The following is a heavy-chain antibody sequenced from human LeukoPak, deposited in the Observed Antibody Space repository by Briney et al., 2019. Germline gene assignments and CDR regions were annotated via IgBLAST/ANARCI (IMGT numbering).Heavy chain of an antibody. CDR3: ASGYYYYYGMDV. Sequence: ASVKVSCKASGYTFTGYYMHWVRQAPGQGLEWMGWINPNSGGTNYAQKFQGWVTMTRDTSISTAYMELSRLRSDDAAVYYCASGYYYYYGMDVWGQGTTVTVSS. CDR1: GYTFTGYY. J-gene: IGHJ6*02. V-gene: IGHV1-2*04. CDR2: INPNSGGT.